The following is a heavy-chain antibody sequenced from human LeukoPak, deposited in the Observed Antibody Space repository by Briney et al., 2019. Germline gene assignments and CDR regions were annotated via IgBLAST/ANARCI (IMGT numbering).Heavy chain of an antibody. CDR1: GGSIRTTSSY. CDR3: ASHFAGHTRNFDY. CDR2: IFYSGYT. Sequence: PSETLSLTCTVSGGSIRTTSSYWGWIRQPPGKGLEWIGSIFYSGYTYSNSSLESRVTMSVDTSKNQFSLKLNSVTAADTAIYYCASHFAGHTRNFDYWGQGTLVTVSS. V-gene: IGHV4-39*01. J-gene: IGHJ4*02.